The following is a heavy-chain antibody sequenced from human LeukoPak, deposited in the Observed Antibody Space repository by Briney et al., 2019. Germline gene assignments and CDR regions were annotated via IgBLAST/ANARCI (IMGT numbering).Heavy chain of an antibody. D-gene: IGHD6-13*01. Sequence: PSGTLSLTCAVSGGSISTINWWSWVRPPPGKGLEWIGEIYHSGSADYNPSLKSRVTISVDKSKNQFSLRLTSVTAADTAVYYCARGSAAGPRSSIDSWSQGTLVTVSS. CDR3: ARGSAAGPRSSIDS. CDR2: IYHSGSA. CDR1: GGSISTINW. J-gene: IGHJ4*02. V-gene: IGHV4-4*02.